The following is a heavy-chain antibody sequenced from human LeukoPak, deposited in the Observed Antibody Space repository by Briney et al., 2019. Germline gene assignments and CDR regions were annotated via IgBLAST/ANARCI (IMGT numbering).Heavy chain of an antibody. CDR2: IIAYNGNT. Sequence: ASVKVSCKASGYTFTSYDINWVRQATGQGLEWMGIIAYNGNTYYAENLQGRVTMTTDSSTNTAYMELRNLRSDDTAVYYCARYSSSWYLYDYWGQGTLVTVSS. D-gene: IGHD6-13*01. J-gene: IGHJ4*02. CDR3: ARYSSSWYLYDY. V-gene: IGHV1-18*01. CDR1: GYTFTSYD.